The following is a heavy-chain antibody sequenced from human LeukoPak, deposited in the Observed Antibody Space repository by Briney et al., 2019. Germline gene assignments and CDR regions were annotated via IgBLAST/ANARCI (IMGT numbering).Heavy chain of an antibody. J-gene: IGHJ4*02. CDR3: ASRANYDSSGYYYEFDY. V-gene: IGHV4-39*01. CDR1: GGSISSSSYY. CDR2: IYYSGST. D-gene: IGHD3-22*01. Sequence: SETLSLTCTVSGGSISSSSYYWGWIRQPPGKGLERIGSIYYSGSTYYNPSLKSRVTISVDTSKNQFSLKLSSVTAADTAVYYCASRANYDSSGYYYEFDYWGQGTLVTVSS.